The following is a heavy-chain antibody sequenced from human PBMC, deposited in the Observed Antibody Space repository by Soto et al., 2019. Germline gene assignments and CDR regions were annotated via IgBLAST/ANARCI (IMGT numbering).Heavy chain of an antibody. CDR2: IWYDGSNK. J-gene: IGHJ4*02. CDR1: GFTFSSYG. V-gene: IGHV3-33*01. D-gene: IGHD2-21*02. Sequence: QVQLVESGGGVVQPGRSLRLSCAASGFTFSSYGMHWVRQAPGKGLEWVAVIWYDGSNKYYADSVKGRFTISRDNSKNTLYLQMNSLRAEDTAVYYCARDSGDSGLDYWGQGTLVTVSS. CDR3: ARDSGDSGLDY.